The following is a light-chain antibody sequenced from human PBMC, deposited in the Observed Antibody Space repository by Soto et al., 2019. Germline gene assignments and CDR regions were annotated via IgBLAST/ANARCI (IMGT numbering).Light chain of an antibody. CDR3: NSYSSTDTPYV. CDR2: EVS. CDR1: SSDVGGYRY. V-gene: IGLV2-14*01. Sequence: ALAQPASVSGSPGQSITISCTGSSSDVGGYRYVSWFQQHPGKAPKVIIYEVSNRPSGVSNRFSGSKSGNTASLTISGLQAEDEADYYCNSYSSTDTPYVFGTGTKVTVL. J-gene: IGLJ1*01.